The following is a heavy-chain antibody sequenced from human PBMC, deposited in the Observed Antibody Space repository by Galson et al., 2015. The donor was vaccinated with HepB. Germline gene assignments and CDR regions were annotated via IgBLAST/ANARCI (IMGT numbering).Heavy chain of an antibody. CDR2: ITPYNGNT. J-gene: IGHJ5*02. Sequence: SVKVSCKASGSTFTSYCISWVRQAPGQGLEWMGWITPYNGNTNYAQKLQGRVTMTTDTSTSTAYMELRSLRSDDTAVYYCARESSITIFGAFDPWGQGTLVTVSS. CDR3: ARESSITIFGAFDP. CDR1: GSTFTSYC. V-gene: IGHV1-18*01. D-gene: IGHD3-3*01.